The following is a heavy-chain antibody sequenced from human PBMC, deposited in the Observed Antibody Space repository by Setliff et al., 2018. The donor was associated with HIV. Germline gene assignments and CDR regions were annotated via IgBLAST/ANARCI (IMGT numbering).Heavy chain of an antibody. Sequence: PSETLSLTCTVSGGSISSHYWSWIRQPPGKGLEWIGHIYTSGSTNYNPSLKSRVTMSVGTSKNQFSLKLNSVTATDTAVYYCAKRTFGSGRLDPWGQGTLVTVPQ. CDR2: IYTSGST. CDR1: GGSISSHY. J-gene: IGHJ5*02. CDR3: AKRTFGSGRLDP. D-gene: IGHD3-16*01. V-gene: IGHV4-4*08.